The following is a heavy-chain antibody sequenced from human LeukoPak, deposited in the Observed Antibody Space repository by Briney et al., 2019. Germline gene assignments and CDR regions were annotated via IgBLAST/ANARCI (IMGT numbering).Heavy chain of an antibody. CDR2: INPGGGST. J-gene: IGHJ4*02. D-gene: IGHD2-15*01. V-gene: IGHV1-46*01. Sequence: ASVKVSCKASGYSFTSYYMHWVRQAPGPGLEWMGIINPGGGSTSYAQKFQGRVAMTRDTSTSTVYMELSSLRSEGTAVYYCARWSSGGFDYWGQGTLVTVSS. CDR3: ARWSSGGFDY. CDR1: GYSFTSYY.